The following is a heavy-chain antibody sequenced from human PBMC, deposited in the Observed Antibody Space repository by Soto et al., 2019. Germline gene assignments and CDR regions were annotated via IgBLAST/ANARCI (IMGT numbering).Heavy chain of an antibody. CDR3: ARAGELDYYGSGDYYYYMDV. D-gene: IGHD3-10*01. V-gene: IGHV4-59*01. CDR1: GGSISSYY. Sequence: SETLSLTCTVSGGSISSYYWSWIRQPPGKGLEWIGYIYYSGSTNYNPSLKSRVTISVDTSKNQFSLKLSSVTAADTAVYYCARAGELDYYGSGDYYYYMDVWGKGPRSPSP. CDR2: IYYSGST. J-gene: IGHJ6*03.